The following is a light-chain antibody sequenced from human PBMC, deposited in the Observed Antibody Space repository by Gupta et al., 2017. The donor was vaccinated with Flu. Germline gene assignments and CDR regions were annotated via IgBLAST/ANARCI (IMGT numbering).Light chain of an antibody. V-gene: IGKV1-5*03. Sequence: PSPLSASVGDRVTSTCRGSEDISSWLAWYQQKPGKAPDLLIYKASTLEIGVPSRFSGSGSGTEFTLTISSLHPDDFATYYCQQDNTYPWTFGQGTKVDVK. CDR2: KAS. CDR1: EDISSW. J-gene: IGKJ1*01. CDR3: QQDNTYPWT.